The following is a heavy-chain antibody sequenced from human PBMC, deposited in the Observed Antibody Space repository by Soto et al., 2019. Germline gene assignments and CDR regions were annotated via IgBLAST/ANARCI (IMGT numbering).Heavy chain of an antibody. CDR3: ASSMYSTSAQLYYGMDV. D-gene: IGHD6-6*01. CDR2: MYHSGIT. V-gene: IGHV4-38-2*01. J-gene: IGHJ6*02. Sequence: SETLSLTCAVSGYSIRSGYFWGWIRQPPGKVLEWIGSMYHSGITYYNLSLKSRVTISVDTSKNQLSLKLSFATAAGTAVYYCASSMYSTSAQLYYGMDVWGQGTTVTVSS. CDR1: GYSIRSGYF.